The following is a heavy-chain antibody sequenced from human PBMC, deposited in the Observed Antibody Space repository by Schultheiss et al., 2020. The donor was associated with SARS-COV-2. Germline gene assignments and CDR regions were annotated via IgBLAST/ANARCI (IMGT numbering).Heavy chain of an antibody. CDR1: DGSISPYF. CDR3: ASSDYDFWSWVPYYYGMDV. Sequence: SETLSLTCTVSDGSISPYFWSWIRQPPGKGLEWIGYISYSGSTSYHPSLNSRVTISVDTSKKQFSLKLTSVTAADTAVYYCASSDYDFWSWVPYYYGMDVWGQGTTVTVSS. D-gene: IGHD3-3*01. V-gene: IGHV4-59*01. CDR2: ISYSGST. J-gene: IGHJ6*02.